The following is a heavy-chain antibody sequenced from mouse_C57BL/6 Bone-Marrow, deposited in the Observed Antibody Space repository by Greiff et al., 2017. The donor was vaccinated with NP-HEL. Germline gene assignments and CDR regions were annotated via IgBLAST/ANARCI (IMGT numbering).Heavy chain of an antibody. D-gene: IGHD2-5*01. J-gene: IGHJ1*03. V-gene: IGHV1-31*01. Sequence: VQLQQSGPELVKPGASVKLSCKASGFSFTGYYMPWVRQSHGNILDWIGYIYPYNGVSSYNQKFKGKATLTVDKSSSTAYLELRSLTSEDSAVYYCARGGYYSKRYFDVWGTGTTVTVSS. CDR2: IYPYNGVS. CDR3: ARGGYYSKRYFDV. CDR1: GFSFTGYY.